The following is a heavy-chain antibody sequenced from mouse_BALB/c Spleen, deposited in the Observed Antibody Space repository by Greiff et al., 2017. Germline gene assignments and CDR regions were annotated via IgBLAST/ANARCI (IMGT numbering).Heavy chain of an antibody. CDR3: ATIYDGYDWGFAY. D-gene: IGHD2-2*01. CDR2: IYPGDGDT. CDR1: GYAFSSSW. Sequence: QVQLQQSGPELVKPGASVKISCTASGYAFSSSWMNWVQQRPGQGLGWIGRIYPGDGDTNYNGKFKGKATLTADKSSSTAYMQLSSLTSVDSAVYFCATIYDGYDWGFAYWGQGTLVTVSA. J-gene: IGHJ3*01. V-gene: IGHV1-82*01.